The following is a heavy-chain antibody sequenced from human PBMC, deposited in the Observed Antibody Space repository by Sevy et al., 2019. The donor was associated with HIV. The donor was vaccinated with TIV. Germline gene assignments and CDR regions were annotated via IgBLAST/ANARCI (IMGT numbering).Heavy chain of an antibody. J-gene: IGHJ4*02. V-gene: IGHV3-7*01. CDR3: ARLRDDSSGYHLDY. CDR1: GFTFSRYW. CDR2: ITQDGSEK. Sequence: GGSLRLSCAASGFTFSRYWMTWVRQTPGKGLEWVANITQDGSEKYYVDSVKGRFTISRDNSKNSLYLQMNSLRAEDTAVYYCARLRDDSSGYHLDYWGQGTLVTVSS. D-gene: IGHD3-22*01.